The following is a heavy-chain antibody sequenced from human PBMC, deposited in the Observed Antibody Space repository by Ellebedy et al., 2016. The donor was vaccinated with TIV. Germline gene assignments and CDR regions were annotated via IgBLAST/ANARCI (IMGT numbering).Heavy chain of an antibody. CDR1: GFTFSDYY. J-gene: IGHJ6*03. Sequence: GGSLRLXXAASGFTFSDYYMSWIRQAPGKGLEWVSYISSSGSTIYSADSVKGRFTISRDNAKNSLYLQMNSLRVEDTDVYYCARLGGDGGRFLEWQREQYYYYMYGWGKGTTVTVSS. D-gene: IGHD3-3*01. V-gene: IGHV3-11*01. CDR3: ARLGGDGGRFLEWQREQYYYYMYG. CDR2: ISSSGSTI.